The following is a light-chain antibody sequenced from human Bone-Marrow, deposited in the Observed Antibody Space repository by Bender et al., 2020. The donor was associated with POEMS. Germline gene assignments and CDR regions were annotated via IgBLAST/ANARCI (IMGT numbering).Light chain of an antibody. V-gene: IGLV2-11*01. CDR3: CSYAGSYTYV. CDR2: DVS. J-gene: IGLJ1*01. CDR1: SSDVGAYNL. Sequence: QSALTQPASVSGSPGQSITISCTGTSSDVGAYNLVSWYQQHPGEAPKLLIHDVSKRPSGVPDRFSGSKSDNTASLTISGLQAEDEADYYCCSYAGSYTYVFGTETKVTVL.